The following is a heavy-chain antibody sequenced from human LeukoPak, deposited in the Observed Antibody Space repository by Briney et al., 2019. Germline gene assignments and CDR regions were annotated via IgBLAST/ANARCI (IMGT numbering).Heavy chain of an antibody. CDR3: ARGGGNYYPYYFEF. J-gene: IGHJ4*02. Sequence: SETLSLTCTVSGGSISTYYWSWIRQPPGKGLEWIGYIYYSGSTNYNPSLKSRVTISEDTSKNQFSLKLSSVTAADTAVYYCARGGGNYYPYYFEFWGQGTLVTVSS. V-gene: IGHV4-59*01. CDR1: GGSISTYY. D-gene: IGHD1-26*01. CDR2: IYYSGST.